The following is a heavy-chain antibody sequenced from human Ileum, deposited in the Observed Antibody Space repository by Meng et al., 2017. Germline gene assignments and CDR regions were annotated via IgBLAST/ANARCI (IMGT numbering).Heavy chain of an antibody. CDR3: ARGVVSGSHYNTY. Sequence: QVQLQESGPGLVQPSGTLSLTCAVSGGSISSSIWWSWVRQPPEKGLEWIGEIHHSGTTNYSPSLKSRLTISVDKSKNQFSLKLQSVTAADTAVYFCARGVVSGSHYNTYWGQGIPVTSPQ. D-gene: IGHD3-10*01. CDR2: IHHSGTT. V-gene: IGHV4-4*02. CDR1: GGSISSSIW. J-gene: IGHJ4*02.